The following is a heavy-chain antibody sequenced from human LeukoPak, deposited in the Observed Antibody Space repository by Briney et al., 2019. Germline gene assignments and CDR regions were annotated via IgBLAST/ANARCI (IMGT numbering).Heavy chain of an antibody. V-gene: IGHV4-59*11. Sequence: PSETLSLTCTVSGGSISSHYWSWIRQPPGKGLEGIGNIYYSGSTNYNPSLKSRLTISLDTTKKQFSLKMYTAIAADTAIYYCAGGLRSTSYKAEYFQHWGQGTLVTVSS. CDR1: GGSISSHY. J-gene: IGHJ1*01. D-gene: IGHD2-2*01. CDR3: AGGLRSTSYKAEYFQH. CDR2: IYYSGST.